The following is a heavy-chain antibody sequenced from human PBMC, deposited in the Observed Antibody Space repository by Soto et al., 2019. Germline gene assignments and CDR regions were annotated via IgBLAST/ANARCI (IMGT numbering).Heavy chain of an antibody. D-gene: IGHD2-2*01. CDR1: GFTFSSYA. CDR2: ISYDGSNK. CDR3: ARDLVGSCLY. Sequence: PGGSLRLSCAASGFTFSSYAMHWVRQAPGKGLEWVAVISYDGSNKYYADSVKGRFTISRDNSKNTLYLQMNSLRAEDTAVYYRARDLVGSCLYWGQGTLVTVSS. J-gene: IGHJ4*02. V-gene: IGHV3-30-3*01.